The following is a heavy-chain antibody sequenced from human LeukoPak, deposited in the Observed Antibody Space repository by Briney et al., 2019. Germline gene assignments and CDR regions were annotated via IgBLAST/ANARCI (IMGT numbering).Heavy chain of an antibody. CDR3: ATPAAGHRAEYSQH. Sequence: GGSLRLSCAASGFTFSTYAMSWVRQAPGKGLEWVSAVSGSGGSTYYADSVEGRFTISRDNAKNSLYLQMNSVRDEDTAVYYCATPAAGHRAEYSQHWGQGTLVTVSS. V-gene: IGHV3-23*01. J-gene: IGHJ1*01. CDR1: GFTFSTYA. CDR2: VSGSGGST. D-gene: IGHD6-13*01.